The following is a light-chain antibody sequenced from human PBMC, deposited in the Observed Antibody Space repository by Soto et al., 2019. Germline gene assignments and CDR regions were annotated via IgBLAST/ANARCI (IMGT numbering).Light chain of an antibody. V-gene: IGKV3-20*01. J-gene: IGKJ1*01. CDR2: GAS. CDR3: QQYGSSPRT. CDR1: QSVSSSY. Sequence: IMLTQSPGTLSLSPGERATRSCRASQSVSSSYLAWYQQKPGQAPRLLIYGASSRATGIPDRFSGSGSGTDFTLTISRLEPEDFAVYYCQQYGSSPRTFGQGSKVDIK.